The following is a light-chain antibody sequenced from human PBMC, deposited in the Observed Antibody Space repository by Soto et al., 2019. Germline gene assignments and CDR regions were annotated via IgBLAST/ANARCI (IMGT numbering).Light chain of an antibody. CDR1: QTVSSN. CDR3: QQYNNWPLT. CDR2: AAS. J-gene: IGKJ4*01. Sequence: EIAMTQSPATLSVSPGERATLSCRASQTVSSNLAWYQQKPGQAPRLLIYAASTRATGIPARFSGSGSGTEFTLTISSLQSEDFAVYYCQQYNNWPLTFGGGTKVDIK. V-gene: IGKV3-15*01.